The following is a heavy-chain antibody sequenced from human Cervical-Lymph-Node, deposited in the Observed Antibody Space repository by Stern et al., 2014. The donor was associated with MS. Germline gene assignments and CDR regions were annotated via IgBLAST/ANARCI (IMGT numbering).Heavy chain of an antibody. Sequence: QVQLVQSGAEVKKPGASVKISCKASGYILTAYAVDWVRRGPGAIHWVRQAPGQRLEWMGRINAANTNTEYSQKFQGRVTITRDTSASTAYLELSSLRSEDTAVYYCASLNCADDCYFDYWGQGTLITVSS. CDR3: ASLNCADDCYFDY. V-gene: IGHV1-3*01. CDR1: GYILTAYA. D-gene: IGHD2-21*02. J-gene: IGHJ4*02. CDR2: INAANTNT.